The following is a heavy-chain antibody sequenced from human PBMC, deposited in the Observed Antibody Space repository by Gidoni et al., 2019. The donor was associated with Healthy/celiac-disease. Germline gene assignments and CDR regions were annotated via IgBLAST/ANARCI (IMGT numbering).Heavy chain of an antibody. CDR2: FDPEDGET. V-gene: IGHV1-24*01. Sequence: GYTLTELSMHWVRQAPGNGLEWMGGFDPEDGETIYAQKFQGRVTMTEDTSTDTAYMELSSLRSEDTAVYYCATGGKTYYDYVWGSYRHNWFDPWGQGTLVTVSS. J-gene: IGHJ5*02. CDR1: GYTLTELS. D-gene: IGHD3-16*02. CDR3: ATGGKTYYDYVWGSYRHNWFDP.